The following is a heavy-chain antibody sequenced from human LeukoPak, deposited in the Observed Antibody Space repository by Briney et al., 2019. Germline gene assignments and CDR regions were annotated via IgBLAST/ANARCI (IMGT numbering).Heavy chain of an antibody. CDR1: GRSFSGYY. Sequence: SETLSLTCAVDGRSFSGYYCSWVRQPPGNGLEWIGEINHSGTTNYNPSLKSRVTISVDTSKNQFSLKLSSVTAADTAVYYCARGRLKWITYYYDSSGYPFDYWGQGTLVTVSS. D-gene: IGHD3-22*01. V-gene: IGHV4-34*01. CDR2: INHSGTT. CDR3: ARGRLKWITYYYDSSGYPFDY. J-gene: IGHJ4*02.